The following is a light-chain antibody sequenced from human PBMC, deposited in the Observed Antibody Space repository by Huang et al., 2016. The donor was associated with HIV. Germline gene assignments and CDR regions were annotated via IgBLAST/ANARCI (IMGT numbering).Light chain of an antibody. Sequence: EIVMTQSPATLSVSPGERATLSCRASQSVSTNLAWYQQKPGQAPRLLIYGAFIRATGIPARFSGSGSGTEFTLTISSLQSEEFAVYYCQQYNNWPPWTFGQGTKVEIK. CDR2: GAF. CDR3: QQYNNWPPWT. V-gene: IGKV3-15*01. CDR1: QSVSTN. J-gene: IGKJ1*01.